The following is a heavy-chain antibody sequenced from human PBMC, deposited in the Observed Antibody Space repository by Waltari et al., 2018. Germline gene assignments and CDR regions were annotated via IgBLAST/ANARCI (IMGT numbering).Heavy chain of an antibody. D-gene: IGHD2-15*01. CDR3: ARDMRGYSPLRAFDI. V-gene: IGHV3-7*01. CDR2: IKQDGSGK. CDR1: GFTFSSYW. Sequence: EVQLVESGGGLVQPGGSLRLSCAASGFTFSSYWMSWVRQAPGKGLEWVANIKQDGSGKYYVDSVKGRFTISRDNAKNSLYLQMNSLRAEDTAVYYCARDMRGYSPLRAFDIWGQGTMVTVSS. J-gene: IGHJ3*02.